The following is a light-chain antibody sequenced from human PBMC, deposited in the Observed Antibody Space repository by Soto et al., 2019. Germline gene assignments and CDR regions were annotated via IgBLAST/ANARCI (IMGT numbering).Light chain of an antibody. CDR3: QQYGNSPRYT. CDR2: GAS. Sequence: ERVLTQSPGTLSLSPGERATLSCRASESLSSSYLAWYQQKPGPAPRLLIYGASSRAAGIPDRFSGSGSGTGFTLSISRLEPEYVAVYYCQQYGNSPRYTFGQGTKLEIK. CDR1: ESLSSSY. V-gene: IGKV3-20*01. J-gene: IGKJ2*01.